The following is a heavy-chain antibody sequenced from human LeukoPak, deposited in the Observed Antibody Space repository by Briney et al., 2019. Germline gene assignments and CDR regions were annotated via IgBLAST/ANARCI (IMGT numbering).Heavy chain of an antibody. J-gene: IGHJ4*02. D-gene: IGHD6-19*01. V-gene: IGHV1-18*01. CDR1: GYTFTSYS. CDR2: ISSYNGNT. Sequence: ASVKVSCKASGYTFTSYSINWVRQAPGQGLEWVGWISSYNGNTNYAQKLQGRVTMTTDTSTSTAYMELRSLRSDDTAVYYCARGPSSGWHKADYWGQGTLVTVSS. CDR3: ARGPSSGWHKADY.